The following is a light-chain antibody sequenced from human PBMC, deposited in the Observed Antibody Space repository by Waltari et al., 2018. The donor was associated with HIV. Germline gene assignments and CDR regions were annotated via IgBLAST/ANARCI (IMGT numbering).Light chain of an antibody. CDR1: QSVRSY. Sequence: ELVLTQSPATLSLSPGERATLSCRASQSVRSYLAWYQQKPGQAPRLLIYDAANRATGIPARFSGSGSGTDFTLTSSSREPEDFAVYYCQQRSNWPGITFGQGTRLEIK. J-gene: IGKJ5*01. V-gene: IGKV3-11*01. CDR2: DAA. CDR3: QQRSNWPGIT.